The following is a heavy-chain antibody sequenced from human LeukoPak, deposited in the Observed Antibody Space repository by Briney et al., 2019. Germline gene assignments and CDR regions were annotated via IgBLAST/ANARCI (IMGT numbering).Heavy chain of an antibody. V-gene: IGHV5-51*01. J-gene: IGHJ3*02. CDR2: IYPGDSDT. CDR3: ARLPDSSSLYDAFDI. CDR1: GYSFTNYW. D-gene: IGHD6-6*01. Sequence: GESLKISCKASGYSFTNYWVGWVRQMPGKGLEWMGIIYPGDSDTRYSPSFQGQVTISADKSISTAYLQWSSLKASDTAVYYCARLPDSSSLYDAFDIWGQGTMVTVSS.